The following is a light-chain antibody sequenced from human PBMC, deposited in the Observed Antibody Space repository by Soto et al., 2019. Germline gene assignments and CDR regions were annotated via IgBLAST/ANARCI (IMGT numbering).Light chain of an antibody. Sequence: EIVLTQSPGTLSLSPGERATLSCRASQSVSSTYLAWYQQKPGQAPRLLIYGASSTATGIPDRFSGSGSGTDFTITISRLEPEDFAVYYCQQYGSSSWTFGHGTKVEIK. V-gene: IGKV3-20*01. CDR3: QQYGSSSWT. J-gene: IGKJ1*01. CDR1: QSVSSTY. CDR2: GAS.